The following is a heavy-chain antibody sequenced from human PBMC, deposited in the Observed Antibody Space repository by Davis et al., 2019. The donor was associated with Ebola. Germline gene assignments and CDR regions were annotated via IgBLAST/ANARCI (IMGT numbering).Heavy chain of an antibody. CDR3: ARGWLRSGLDS. V-gene: IGHV6-1*01. Sequence: HSQTLSLTCAISGDSVSTAGWNWIRQSPSRGLEWLGRTYYNSKWYNDYAVSVKSRININPDTSNNQLSLQLNSVTPEDTAVYYCARGWLRSGLDSWGQGTLVTVSS. J-gene: IGHJ4*02. CDR1: GDSVSTAG. D-gene: IGHD5-12*01. CDR2: TYYNSKWYN.